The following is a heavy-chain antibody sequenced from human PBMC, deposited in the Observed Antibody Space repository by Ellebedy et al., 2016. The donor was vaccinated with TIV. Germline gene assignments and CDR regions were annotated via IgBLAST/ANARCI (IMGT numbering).Heavy chain of an antibody. CDR1: GGSISSYY. D-gene: IGHD2-21*02. CDR3: ARDIVVVTAILRRWFDP. CDR2: IYTSGST. J-gene: IGHJ5*02. Sequence: MPSETLSLTCTVSGGSISSYYWSWIRQPAGKGLEWIGRIYTSGSTNYNPSLKSRVTISVDTSKNQFSLKLSSVTAADTAVYYCARDIVVVTAILRRWFDPWGQGTLVTVSS. V-gene: IGHV4-4*07.